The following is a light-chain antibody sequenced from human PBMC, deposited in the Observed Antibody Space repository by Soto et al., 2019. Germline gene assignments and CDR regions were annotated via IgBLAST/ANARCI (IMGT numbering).Light chain of an antibody. J-gene: IGKJ3*01. CDR2: DAS. CDR1: QDINNY. CDR3: QHYDNLRRVT. Sequence: DIQMTQSPSSLSASVGDRVTITCQASQDINNYLIWYQQKPGKAPKLLIYDASNLETGDPSRFXGSGSGTDFILTISSLQPEDTATYYCQHYDNLRRVTFGPGTKVEIK. V-gene: IGKV1-33*01.